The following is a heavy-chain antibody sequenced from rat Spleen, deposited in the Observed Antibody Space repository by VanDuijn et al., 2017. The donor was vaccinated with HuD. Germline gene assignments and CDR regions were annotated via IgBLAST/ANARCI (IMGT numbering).Heavy chain of an antibody. CDR3: ATQSIIRVPLFDY. J-gene: IGHJ2*01. CDR1: GFTFSDYN. V-gene: IGHV5S10*01. CDR2: IFYDGNRA. Sequence: AAAGFTFSDYNMAWVRQAPKQGLEWVATIFYDGNRAYYRDSVKGRFTVSRDNAKSTLYLQMDSLRSEDTATYYCATQSIIRVPLFDYWGQGVMVTVSS. D-gene: IGHD4-3*01.